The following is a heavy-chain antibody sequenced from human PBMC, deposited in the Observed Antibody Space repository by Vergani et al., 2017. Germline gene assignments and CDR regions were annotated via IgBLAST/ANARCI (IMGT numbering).Heavy chain of an antibody. Sequence: EVQLVESGGGLVQPGGSLRLSCAASRFTFSSYWMSWVRQAPGKGLEWVANIKQDGSEKYYVDSVKGRFTISRDNAKNSLYLQMNSLRAEDTAVYYCARGYYDFWSGYWGPWGQGTLVTVSS. V-gene: IGHV3-7*01. CDR3: ARGYYDFWSGYWGP. J-gene: IGHJ5*02. D-gene: IGHD3-3*01. CDR1: RFTFSSYW. CDR2: IKQDGSEK.